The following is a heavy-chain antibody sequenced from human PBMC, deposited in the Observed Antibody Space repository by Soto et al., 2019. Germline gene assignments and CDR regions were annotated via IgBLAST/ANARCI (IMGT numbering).Heavy chain of an antibody. CDR3: FFQAEDGIRDVRSVSAFLLNRSSDL. V-gene: IGHV4-4*01. CDR2: IYHSGST. J-gene: IGHJ2*01. D-gene: IGHD3-10*02. Sequence: GKGLEWIGEIYHSGSTNYNPSLKSRVTISVDKSKNQFSLRLSSVPAADTAVFFFFFQAEDGIRDVRSVSAFLLNRSSDL.